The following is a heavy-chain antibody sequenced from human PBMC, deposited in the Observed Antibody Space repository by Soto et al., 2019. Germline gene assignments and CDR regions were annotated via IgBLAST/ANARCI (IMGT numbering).Heavy chain of an antibody. CDR3: ARGGAAAETN. V-gene: IGHV1-2*02. CDR1: GYTFTDYY. J-gene: IGHJ4*02. D-gene: IGHD6-13*01. Sequence: ASVKVSCKTPGYTFTDYYVHWVRQAPGQGLEWMGWINPNSGGTNYAQKFQGRVTVTRDTSITTAYMELSRLTSDDTAVYYCARGGAAAETNWGQGTLVTVSS. CDR2: INPNSGGT.